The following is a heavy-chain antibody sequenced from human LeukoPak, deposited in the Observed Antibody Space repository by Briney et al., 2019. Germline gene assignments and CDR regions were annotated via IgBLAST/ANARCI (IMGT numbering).Heavy chain of an antibody. V-gene: IGHV1-2*02. CDR1: GYTFTGYY. J-gene: IGHJ4*02. Sequence: ASLKVSCKASGYTFTGYYMHWVRQAPGQGLEWMGWINPNSGGTNYAQKFQGRVTMTRDTSISTAYMELSRLRSDDTAVYYCARLTEQQLAHFDYWGQGTLVTVSS. CDR2: INPNSGGT. CDR3: ARLTEQQLAHFDY. D-gene: IGHD6-13*01.